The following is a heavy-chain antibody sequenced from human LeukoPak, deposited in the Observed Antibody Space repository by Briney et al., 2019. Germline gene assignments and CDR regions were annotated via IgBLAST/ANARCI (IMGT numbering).Heavy chain of an antibody. Sequence: SETLSLTCTVSGASICNYYWSWIRQSPGKGLEWIGYIYYSGSTNYNPSLESRVAMSVDTSKNQFSLRLSSVTAADTAIYYCARRYSSSWYVGFFDPWGQGTLVTVSS. CDR3: ARRYSSSWYVGFFDP. CDR2: IYYSGST. D-gene: IGHD6-13*01. CDR1: GASICNYY. V-gene: IGHV4-59*08. J-gene: IGHJ5*02.